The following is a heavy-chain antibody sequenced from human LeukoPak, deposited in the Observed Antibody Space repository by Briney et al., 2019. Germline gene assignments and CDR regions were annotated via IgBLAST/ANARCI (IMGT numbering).Heavy chain of an antibody. D-gene: IGHD3-22*01. CDR3: AKRSYYYDSSGYYLLFDY. Sequence: GSLRLSCAASGFTFSSYAMSWVRQAPGKGLEWVSAISGSGGSTYYADSVKGRFTISRDNSKNTLYLQMNSLRAEDTAVYYCAKRSYYYDSSGYYLLFDYWGQGTLVTVSS. CDR1: GFTFSSYA. J-gene: IGHJ4*02. V-gene: IGHV3-23*01. CDR2: ISGSGGST.